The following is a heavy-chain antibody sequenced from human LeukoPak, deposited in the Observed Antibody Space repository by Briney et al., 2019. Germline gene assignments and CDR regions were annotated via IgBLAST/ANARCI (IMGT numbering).Heavy chain of an antibody. CDR2: ISYSGST. J-gene: IGHJ4*02. CDR1: GGSMSSHY. V-gene: IGHV4-59*08. Sequence: SETLSLTCTVSGGSMSSHYWSWIRQPPGKGLEWIGYISYSGSTNYNPSLKSRVNISVDTSKNQFSLKLSSVTAADTAVYYCARDDYGDYFDYWGQGTLVTVSS. D-gene: IGHD4-17*01. CDR3: ARDDYGDYFDY.